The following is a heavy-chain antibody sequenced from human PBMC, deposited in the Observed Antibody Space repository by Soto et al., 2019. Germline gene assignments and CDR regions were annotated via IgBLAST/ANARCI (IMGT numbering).Heavy chain of an antibody. D-gene: IGHD6-19*01. Sequence: QVQLVQSGAEVKKPGASVKVSCKASGYTFFKYCISWVRQAPGQGLEWMGWISAYNGNRNYAGKFQGRATMTTETSTSTAYMELRSLRADDTAVYYCARDGITLAGSFDYWGQGTLVTVSS. J-gene: IGHJ4*02. CDR3: ARDGITLAGSFDY. CDR2: ISAYNGNR. V-gene: IGHV1-18*01. CDR1: GYTFFKYC.